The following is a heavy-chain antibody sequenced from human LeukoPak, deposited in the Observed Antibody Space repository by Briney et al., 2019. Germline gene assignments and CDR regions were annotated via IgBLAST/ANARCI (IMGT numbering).Heavy chain of an antibody. D-gene: IGHD4-23*01. CDR1: GFTFSSYA. CDR3: AKDLYPAPVVIGDY. Sequence: PGGSLRLSCAASGFTFSSYAMSWVRQAPGKGLEWVSAISGSGGSTYYADSVKGRFTISRDNSKNTLYLQMNSLRAEDTAVYYCAKDLYPAPVVIGDYWGQGTLVTVSS. CDR2: ISGSGGST. J-gene: IGHJ4*02. V-gene: IGHV3-23*01.